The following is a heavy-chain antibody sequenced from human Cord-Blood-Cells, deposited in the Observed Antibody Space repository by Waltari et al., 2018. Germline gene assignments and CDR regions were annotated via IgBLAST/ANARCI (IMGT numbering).Heavy chain of an antibody. CDR2: IIPIFGTA. CDR3: ARDSQGPYRHFDY. D-gene: IGHD4-4*01. Sequence: QVPLVQPGAEGKKPGSSVKASCKASGGTFSSYAISWVRQAPGQGLEWMGGIIPIFGTANYAQKFQGRVTITADKSTSTAYMELSSLRSEDTAVYYCARDSQGPYRHFDYWGQGTLVTVSS. CDR1: GGTFSSYA. V-gene: IGHV1-69*06. J-gene: IGHJ4*02.